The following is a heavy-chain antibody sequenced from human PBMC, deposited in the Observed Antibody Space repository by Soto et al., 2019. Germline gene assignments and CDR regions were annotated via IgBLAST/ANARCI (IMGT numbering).Heavy chain of an antibody. V-gene: IGHV4-61*01. D-gene: IGHD3-22*01. CDR2: IYYSGST. CDR1: GGSVSSGSYY. Sequence: QVQLQESGPGLVKPSETLSLTCTVSGGSVSSGSYYWSWIRQPPGKGLEWIGYIYYSGSTNYNPSLKSRVTISVATSKNQFSLQLSSVPAADTAVYYCARDTGKFSGYYYIDYWGQGTLVTVSS. CDR3: ARDTGKFSGYYYIDY. J-gene: IGHJ4*02.